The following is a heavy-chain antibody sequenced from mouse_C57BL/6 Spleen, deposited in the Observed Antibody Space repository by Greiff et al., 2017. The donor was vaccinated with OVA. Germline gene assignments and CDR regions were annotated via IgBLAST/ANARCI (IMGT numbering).Heavy chain of an antibody. CDR1: GYTFTDYE. Sequence: QVQLQQSGAELVRPGASVTLSCKASGYTFTDYEMHWVKQTPVHGLEWIGAIDPETGGTAYNQKFKGKAILTADKSSSTAYMELHSLTSEDSAVYYCTRYYYGSSHAWFAYWGQGTLVTVSA. CDR2: IDPETGGT. J-gene: IGHJ3*01. D-gene: IGHD1-1*01. V-gene: IGHV1-15*01. CDR3: TRYYYGSSHAWFAY.